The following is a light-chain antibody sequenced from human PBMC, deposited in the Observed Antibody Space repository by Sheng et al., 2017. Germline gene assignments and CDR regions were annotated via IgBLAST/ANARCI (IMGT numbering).Light chain of an antibody. CDR1: SSNIGSNT. J-gene: IGLJ3*02. CDR2: SNN. Sequence: QSVLTQPPSASGTPGQRVTISCSGSSSNIGSNTVDWYQQVPGTAPKLLIDSNNQRPSGVPDRVSGSKSGTTASLAISGLQSEDEADYYCATWDVNLNGWVFGGGTKLTVL. V-gene: IGLV1-44*01. CDR3: ATWDVNLNGWV.